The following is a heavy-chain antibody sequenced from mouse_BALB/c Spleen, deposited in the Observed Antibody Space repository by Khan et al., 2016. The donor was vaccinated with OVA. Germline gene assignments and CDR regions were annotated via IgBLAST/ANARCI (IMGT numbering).Heavy chain of an antibody. Sequence: EVQLQQSGAELVKPGASVKLSCTASGFNIKDTYMHWVKQRPEQGLEWIGRIDPANGNTKYDPKFQGKATITADTSSNTAYLQLSSLTSEDPAVFYSDKIDEWGQGTTLTVSS. V-gene: IGHV14-3*02. J-gene: IGHJ2*01. CDR2: IDPANGNT. CDR3: DKIDE. CDR1: GFNIKDTY.